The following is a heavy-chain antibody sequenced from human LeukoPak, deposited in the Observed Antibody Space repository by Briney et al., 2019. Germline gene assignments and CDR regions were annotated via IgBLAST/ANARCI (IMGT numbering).Heavy chain of an antibody. V-gene: IGHV1-2*02. J-gene: IGHJ5*02. CDR2: INPNSGDT. D-gene: IGHD2-2*01. Sequence: ASVKVSCKASGYTLTGYYMHWVRQAPRQGLEWMGWINPNSGDTNYAQKFQGRVTMTRDTSISTAYMELNRLRSDDTAVYYCARGSIVVVPAASVFDPWGQGTLVTVSS. CDR3: ARGSIVVVPAASVFDP. CDR1: GYTLTGYY.